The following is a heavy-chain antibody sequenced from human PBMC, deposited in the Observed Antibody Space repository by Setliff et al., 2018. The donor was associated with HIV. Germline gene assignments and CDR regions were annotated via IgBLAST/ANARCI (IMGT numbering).Heavy chain of an antibody. CDR1: GYPFTTYS. J-gene: IGHJ4*02. V-gene: IGHV1-69*05. CDR3: ASGSGYCRNGVYYIGVHKNPDKYYLDY. CDR2: SIPLFGTV. Sequence: SVKVSCKASGYPFTTYSMNWVRQAPGQGLEWMGGSIPLFGTVTYAQRFQGRVTITTDELMTTAYMELTSLRSEDTAVYYCASGSGYCRNGVYYIGVHKNPDKYYLDYWGQGTLVTVSS. D-gene: IGHD2-8*01.